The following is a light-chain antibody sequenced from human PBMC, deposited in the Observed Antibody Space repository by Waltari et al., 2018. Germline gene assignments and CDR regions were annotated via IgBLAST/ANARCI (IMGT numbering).Light chain of an antibody. CDR2: GAS. Sequence: EIVLTQSPGTLFLSPGETATLSCRASQSVTSTYLPGYQQKPGHAPRLLISGASSRATGIPDRFSGSGSGTDFTLTISRLETEDFAVYHCQQYGSSPWTFGQGTKVEIK. CDR1: QSVTSTY. V-gene: IGKV3-20*01. CDR3: QQYGSSPWT. J-gene: IGKJ1*01.